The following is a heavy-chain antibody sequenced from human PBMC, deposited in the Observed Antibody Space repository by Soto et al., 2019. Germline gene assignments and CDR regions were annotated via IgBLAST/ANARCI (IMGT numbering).Heavy chain of an antibody. CDR1: GYIFVNYG. J-gene: IGHJ6*02. CDR2: ISPYTGDT. V-gene: IGHV1-18*01. CDR3: AMVDNYVTPTPQDV. Sequence: QVQLVQSGDEMKKPGASVRVSCKASGYIFVNYGSAWVRQAPGQGLQWMGWISPYTGDTHSASKVQGRLTMATDTSTSTAYMDLGSLTSYDTAVYYCAMVDNYVTPTPQDVWGQGTTVTVSS. D-gene: IGHD3-16*01.